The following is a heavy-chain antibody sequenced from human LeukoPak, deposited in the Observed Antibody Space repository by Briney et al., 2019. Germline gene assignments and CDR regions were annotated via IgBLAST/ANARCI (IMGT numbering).Heavy chain of an antibody. V-gene: IGHV4-39*01. CDR1: GGSISSSSYY. Sequence: ESGPGLLKPSETLSLTCTVSGGSISSSSYYWGWIRQPPGKGLEWIGSIYYSGSTYYNPSLKSRVTISVDTSKNQFSLKLSSVTAADTAVYYCARLRRWLQNFDYWGQGTLVTVSS. D-gene: IGHD5-24*01. CDR3: ARLRRWLQNFDY. J-gene: IGHJ4*02. CDR2: IYYSGST.